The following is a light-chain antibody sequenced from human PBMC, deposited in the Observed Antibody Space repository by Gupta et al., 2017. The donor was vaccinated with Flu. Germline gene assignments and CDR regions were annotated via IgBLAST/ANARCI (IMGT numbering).Light chain of an antibody. J-gene: IGLJ3*02. V-gene: IGLV3-21*02. Sequence: SYVLTQPPSVSVAPGQTARITCGGNDIGNKDVHWYQQKPGLAPVVVVYEDSDRPSGIPDRFSGSNSGNKDTLTLSRVEAGDEADYDCQVCAYTSDHQEVFGGGTKLTVL. CDR1: DIGNKD. CDR2: EDS. CDR3: QVCAYTSDHQEV.